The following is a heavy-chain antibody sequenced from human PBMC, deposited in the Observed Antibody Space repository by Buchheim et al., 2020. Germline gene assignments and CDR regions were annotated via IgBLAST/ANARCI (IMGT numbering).Heavy chain of an antibody. CDR2: TYHTGSD. V-gene: IGHV4-59*01. D-gene: IGHD2/OR15-2a*01. Sequence: QMHLQESGPGLVKPSETLSLTCSVSGAAMDSYYWTWIRQPPGKGLEWIGYTYHTGSDEYNPSLQGRVTMSLDTSKNQFSLRLTSVTAADTARYYCASEAFDDDSGGRHDHWGQGIL. CDR1: GAAMDSYY. J-gene: IGHJ1*01. CDR3: ASEAFDDDSGGRHDH.